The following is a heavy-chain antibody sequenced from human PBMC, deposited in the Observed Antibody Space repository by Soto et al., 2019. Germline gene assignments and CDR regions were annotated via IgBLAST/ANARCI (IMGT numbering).Heavy chain of an antibody. Sequence: QLQESGSGLVKPSQTLSLTCTVSSGSISSGGYSWTWIRQSPGKGLEWIGYTYQSGSAYYNPSLKSRVTISVDRSKNQFSLNLTSVTAAETAVYYCARDYYGMDVWGQGTTVTVSS. CDR2: TYQSGSA. CDR3: ARDYYGMDV. J-gene: IGHJ6*02. CDR1: SGSISSGGYS. V-gene: IGHV4-30-2*06.